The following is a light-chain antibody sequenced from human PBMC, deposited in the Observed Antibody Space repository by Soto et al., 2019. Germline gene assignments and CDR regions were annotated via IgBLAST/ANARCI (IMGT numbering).Light chain of an antibody. V-gene: IGLV2-8*01. CDR2: EVT. CDR1: NDDIGYYDF. Sequence: QSVLAQPPSASGSAGQSVTISCTGTNDDIGYYDFVSWYQHHSGKAPKLIIFEVTKRPSGVPDRFSGSKSANTASLTVSGLQADDAADYYCTSYAGSNSLIFGGGTKLTVL. CDR3: TSYAGSNSLI. J-gene: IGLJ2*01.